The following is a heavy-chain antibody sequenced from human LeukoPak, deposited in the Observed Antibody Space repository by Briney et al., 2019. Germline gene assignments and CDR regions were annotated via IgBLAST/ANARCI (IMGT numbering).Heavy chain of an antibody. CDR2: IIPIFGTA. V-gene: IGHV1-69*05. J-gene: IGHJ4*02. CDR1: GGTFSSYA. D-gene: IGHD2/OR15-2a*01. Sequence: SVKVSCKASGGTFSSYAISWVRQAPGQGLEWMGGIIPIFGTANYAQKFQGRVTITTDESTSTAYMELSSLRAEDTAVYYCAKDLGPFSEDPFDYWGQGTLVTVSS. CDR3: AKDLGPFSEDPFDY.